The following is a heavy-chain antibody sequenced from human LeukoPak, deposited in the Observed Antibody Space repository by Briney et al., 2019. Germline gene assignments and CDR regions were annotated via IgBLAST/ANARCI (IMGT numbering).Heavy chain of an antibody. V-gene: IGHV3-23*01. J-gene: IGHJ4*02. CDR3: AKEAGWLVPRSPFDY. CDR2: ISGSGGST. Sequence: GGSLRLSCAASGFTVSSNYMSWVRQAPGKGLEWVSAISGSGGSTYYADSVKGRFTISRDNSKNTLYLQMNSLRAEDTAVYYCAKEAGWLVPRSPFDYWGQGTLVTVSS. D-gene: IGHD6-19*01. CDR1: GFTVSSNY.